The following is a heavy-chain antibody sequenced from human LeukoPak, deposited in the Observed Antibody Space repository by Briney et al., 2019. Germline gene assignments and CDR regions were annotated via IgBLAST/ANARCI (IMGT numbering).Heavy chain of an antibody. J-gene: IGHJ6*03. V-gene: IGHV4-4*02. Sequence: SETLSLTCAVSGGSISSSNWWSWVRQPPGKGLEWIGEIYHSGSTNYNPSLKGRVTISVDKSKNQFSLKLSSVTAADTAVYYCARVLFPYSSSWLLDYYYYYMDVWGKGTTVTVSS. CDR3: ARVLFPYSSSWLLDYYYYYMDV. CDR2: IYHSGST. CDR1: GGSISSSNW. D-gene: IGHD6-13*01.